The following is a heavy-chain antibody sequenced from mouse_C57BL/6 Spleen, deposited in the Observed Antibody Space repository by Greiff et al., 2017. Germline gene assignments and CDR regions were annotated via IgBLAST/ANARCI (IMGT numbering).Heavy chain of an antibody. CDR1: GYAFTNYL. V-gene: IGHV1-54*01. J-gene: IGHJ4*01. CDR2: LNPGSGGT. D-gene: IGHD1-1*01. Sequence: VQLQESGAELVRPGTSVKVSCKASGYAFTNYLIEWVKQRPGQGLEWIGVLNPGSGGTNYNEKLKGKATLTADKSSSTAYMQLSSLTSEDSAVYFCATWDTVGKDAMDYWGQGTSVTVSS. CDR3: ATWDTVGKDAMDY.